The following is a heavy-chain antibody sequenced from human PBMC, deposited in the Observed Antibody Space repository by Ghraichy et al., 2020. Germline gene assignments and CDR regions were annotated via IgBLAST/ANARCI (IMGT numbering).Heavy chain of an antibody. CDR2: IYPGDSDT. V-gene: IGHV5-51*01. CDR1: GYSFTSYW. D-gene: IGHD2-15*01. CDR3: ARHGSGVPAVTPYFDY. J-gene: IGHJ4*02. Sequence: GESLNISCKGSGYSFTSYWIGWVRQMPGKGLEWMGIIYPGDSDTRYSPSFQGQVTISADKSISTAYLQWSSLKASDTAMYYCARHGSGVPAVTPYFDYWGQGTLVTVSS.